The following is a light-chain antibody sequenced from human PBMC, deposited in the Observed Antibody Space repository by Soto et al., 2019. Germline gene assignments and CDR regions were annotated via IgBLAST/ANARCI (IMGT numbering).Light chain of an antibody. V-gene: IGKV3-15*01. Sequence: EIVMTQSPATLSVSPGERATLSCRASQSMYNNLAWYQQKPGQAPRLLIYFASTRATGIPARFSGSGSGTAFTLTISSLQSEDFAVYYWQQYNNWPLTFGGGTKVEI. J-gene: IGKJ4*01. CDR2: FAS. CDR1: QSMYNN. CDR3: QQYNNWPLT.